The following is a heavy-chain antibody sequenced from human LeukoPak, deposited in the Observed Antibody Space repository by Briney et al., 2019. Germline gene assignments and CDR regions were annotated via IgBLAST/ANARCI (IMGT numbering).Heavy chain of an antibody. V-gene: IGHV3-23*01. CDR3: AKGVVGVTSPNSLDY. CDR2: ITGSGVST. D-gene: IGHD1-26*01. J-gene: IGHJ4*02. CDR1: GFTVSSNY. Sequence: GGSLRLSCAASGFTVSSNYMSWVRQAPGKGLEWVSAITGSGVSTFYADSVKGRFTISRDNSKNTLFLQMNSLRAEDTAVYYCAKGVVGVTSPNSLDYWGQGTLVTVSS.